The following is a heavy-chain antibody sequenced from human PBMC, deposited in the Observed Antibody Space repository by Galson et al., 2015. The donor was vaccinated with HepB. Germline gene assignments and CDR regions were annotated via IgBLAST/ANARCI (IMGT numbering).Heavy chain of an antibody. J-gene: IGHJ4*02. CDR1: GYTFTNND. V-gene: IGHV1-18*04. D-gene: IGHD6-19*01. CDR3: SRGGGSGSAGLDS. Sequence: SVKVSCKASGYTFTNNDITWVRQAPGQGLGWMGWISGYNGATNYAQKLQGRATMTTDTSTSTAYMELRALKYDDTAVYYCSRGGGSGSAGLDSWGQGTLVTVSS. CDR2: ISGYNGAT.